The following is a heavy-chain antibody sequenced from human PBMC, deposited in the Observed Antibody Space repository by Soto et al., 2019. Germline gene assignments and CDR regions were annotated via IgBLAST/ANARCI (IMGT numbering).Heavy chain of an antibody. CDR2: ISGSGGSK. CDR1: GFTFSSYA. CDR3: ARSRGYYYYGMDV. V-gene: IGHV3-23*01. J-gene: IGHJ6*02. Sequence: PGGSLRLSCAASGFTFSSYAMSRVRQAPGKGLEWVSAISGSGGSKYYADSVKGRFTISRDNSKNTLYLQMNSLRAEDTAVYYCARSRGYYYYGMDVWGQGTTVTVSS.